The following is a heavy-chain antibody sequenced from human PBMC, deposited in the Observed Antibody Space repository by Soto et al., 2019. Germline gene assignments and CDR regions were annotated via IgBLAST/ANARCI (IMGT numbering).Heavy chain of an antibody. Sequence: SETLSLTCAVYGGSFSGYYWSWIRQPPGKGLEWIGEIYYSGSTNYNPSLKSRVTISVDTSKNQFSLKLSSVTAADTAVYYCARRPGYGNAFDIWGQGTMVTVSS. V-gene: IGHV4-34*01. J-gene: IGHJ3*02. CDR3: ARRPGYGNAFDI. D-gene: IGHD5-18*01. CDR2: IYYSGST. CDR1: GGSFSGYY.